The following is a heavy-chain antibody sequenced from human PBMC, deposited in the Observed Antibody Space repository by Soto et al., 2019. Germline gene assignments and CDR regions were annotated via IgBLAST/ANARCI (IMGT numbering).Heavy chain of an antibody. J-gene: IGHJ3*02. V-gene: IGHV1-69*13. CDR1: GGTFSSYA. CDR2: IIPIFGTA. CDR3: AMESSSGWYGAFDI. Sequence: SVKVSCKASGGTFSSYAISWVRQAPGQGLEWMGGIIPIFGTANYAQKFQGRVTITADESTSTAYMELSSLRSEDTAVYYCAMESSSGWYGAFDIWGQATMVTVSS. D-gene: IGHD6-19*01.